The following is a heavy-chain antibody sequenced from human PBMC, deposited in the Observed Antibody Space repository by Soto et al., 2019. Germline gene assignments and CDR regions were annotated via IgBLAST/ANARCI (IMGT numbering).Heavy chain of an antibody. CDR2: IYYSDSI. Sequence: SETLSVTSTVSGGSIGSGGGHRSCIRQPPGKGLEWIGYIYYSDSINYNPPLKSRVIISDDTSKNQFFLRLSSVTAADTAVYYCARAYYDSSGYSLDPWGQGILVTVSS. J-gene: IGHJ5*02. D-gene: IGHD3-22*01. V-gene: IGHV4-61*08. CDR1: GGSIGSGGGH. CDR3: ARAYYDSSGYSLDP.